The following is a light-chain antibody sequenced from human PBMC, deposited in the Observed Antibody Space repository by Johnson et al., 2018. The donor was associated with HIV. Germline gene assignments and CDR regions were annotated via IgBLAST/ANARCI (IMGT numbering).Light chain of an antibody. J-gene: IGLJ1*01. CDR1: RSNIGNNY. V-gene: IGLV1-51*01. CDR3: GAWDNSLSANYV. CDR2: NND. Sequence: QSVLTQPPSVSAAPGQKVTISCSGSRSNIGNNYVSWYQQFPGTAPKLLISNNDKRPSGIPDRFSGSRSGTSATLGITGLQTGDEADYYCGAWDNSLSANYVFGTGTKVTVL.